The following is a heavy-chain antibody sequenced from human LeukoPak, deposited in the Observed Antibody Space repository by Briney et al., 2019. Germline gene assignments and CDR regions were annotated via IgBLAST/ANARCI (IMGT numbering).Heavy chain of an antibody. CDR2: ISKDGSSK. CDR3: ATSPYDSSGYFENHWSSSFDY. V-gene: IGHV3-30*03. D-gene: IGHD3-22*01. J-gene: IGHJ4*02. CDR1: GFTFNNYA. Sequence: PGGSLRLSCAASGFTFNNYAMHWVRQAPGKGLEWVAVISKDGSSKYYADSVKGRFTISRDSSKNTLYLQMNSLRAEDTAVYYCATSPYDSSGYFENHWSSSFDYWGQGTLVTVSS.